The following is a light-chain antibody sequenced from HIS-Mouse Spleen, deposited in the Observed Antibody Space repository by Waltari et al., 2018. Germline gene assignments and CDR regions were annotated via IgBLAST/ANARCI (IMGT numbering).Light chain of an antibody. CDR1: RPNIGAGYD. Sequence: QSVLTQPPPVSGAPGQRVTIPCTGSRPNIGAGYDVHWSQQLPGTAPKLLIYGNSNRPSGVPDRFSGSKSGTSASLAITGLQAEDEADYYCQSYDSSLSGHWVFGGGTKLTVL. CDR3: QSYDSSLSGHWV. CDR2: GNS. V-gene: IGLV1-40*01. J-gene: IGLJ3*02.